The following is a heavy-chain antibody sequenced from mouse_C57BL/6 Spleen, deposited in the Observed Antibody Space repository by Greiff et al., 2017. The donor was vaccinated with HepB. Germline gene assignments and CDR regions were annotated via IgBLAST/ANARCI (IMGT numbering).Heavy chain of an antibody. V-gene: IGHV1-69*01. CDR2: IDPSDSYT. CDR3: ARSPYYYGSSYYFDY. CDR1: GYTFTSYW. D-gene: IGHD1-1*01. Sequence: QVQLKQSGAELVMPGASVKLSCKASGYTFTSYWMHWVKQRPGQGLEWIGEIDPSDSYTNYNQKFKGKSTLTVDKSSSTAYMQLSSLTSEDSAVYYCARSPYYYGSSYYFDYWGQGTTLTVSS. J-gene: IGHJ2*01.